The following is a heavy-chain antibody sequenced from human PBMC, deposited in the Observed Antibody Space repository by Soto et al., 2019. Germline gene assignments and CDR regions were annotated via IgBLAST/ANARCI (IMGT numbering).Heavy chain of an antibody. CDR3: VRDSYTGGIYNWFDP. V-gene: IGHV3-30-3*01. Sequence: QLQLVESGGGVVQPGGSLRLSCAVSEITFSSYAMHWVRQAPGKGLEWVAVISFDGSTRFYTDSVQGRFTVSRDNSENTLYLQMDSLRPEDSAVYYCVRDSYTGGIYNWFDPWGQGTLVTVSS. CDR2: ISFDGSTR. CDR1: EITFSSYA. J-gene: IGHJ5*02. D-gene: IGHD2-2*02.